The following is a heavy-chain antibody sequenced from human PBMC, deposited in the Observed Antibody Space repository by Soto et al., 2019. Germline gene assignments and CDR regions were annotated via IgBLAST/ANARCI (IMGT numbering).Heavy chain of an antibody. J-gene: IGHJ4*02. CDR3: ARDSKGPRLRLLGLHY. CDR2: IWYDGSNK. Sequence: GGSLRLSCAASGFTFSSYGMHWVRQAPGKGLEWVAVIWYDGSNKYYADSVKGRFTISRDNSKNTLYLQMNSLRAEDTAVYYCARDSKGPRLRLLGLHYWGQGTLVTVSS. D-gene: IGHD4-17*01. CDR1: GFTFSSYG. V-gene: IGHV3-33*08.